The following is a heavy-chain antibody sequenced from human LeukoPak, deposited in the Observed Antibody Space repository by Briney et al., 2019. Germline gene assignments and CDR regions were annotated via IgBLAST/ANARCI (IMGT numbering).Heavy chain of an antibody. J-gene: IGHJ4*02. CDR2: INPNSGGT. D-gene: IGHD3-3*01. CDR1: VYTLTGYY. Sequence: GASVTVSFKASVYTLTGYYMHWVRQAPGQGLEWMGWINPNSGGTNYAQKFQGRVTMTRDTSISTAYMELSRLGSDDTAVYYCARDGASGYLADYWGQGTLVTVPS. CDR3: ARDGASGYLADY. V-gene: IGHV1-2*02.